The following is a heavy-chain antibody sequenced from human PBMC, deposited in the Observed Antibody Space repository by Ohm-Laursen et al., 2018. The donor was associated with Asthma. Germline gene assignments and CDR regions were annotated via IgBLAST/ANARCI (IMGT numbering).Heavy chain of an antibody. Sequence: SLRLSCAASGFTFSSYWMHWVRQAPGKGLVWVSRINSDGSSTSYADSVKGRFTISRDNAKNTLYLQMNSLRAEDTAVYYCARADEWGLFDYWGQGTLVTVST. J-gene: IGHJ4*02. D-gene: IGHD1-26*01. CDR1: GFTFSSYW. V-gene: IGHV3-74*01. CDR2: INSDGSST. CDR3: ARADEWGLFDY.